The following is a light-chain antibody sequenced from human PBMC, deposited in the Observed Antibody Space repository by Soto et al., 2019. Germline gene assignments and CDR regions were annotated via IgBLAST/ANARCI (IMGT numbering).Light chain of an antibody. J-gene: IGKJ4*01. CDR2: AAS. V-gene: IGKV1-9*01. Sequence: DMQLTQSPSFLSASVGDRVTITCRASQDISSHLAWYQQKRGKAPKLLIYAASTLQSGVPSGFGGSGSGTEFTLTITSLQPEDFATYYCQQVKTYPLTFGGGTKVEIK. CDR3: QQVKTYPLT. CDR1: QDISSH.